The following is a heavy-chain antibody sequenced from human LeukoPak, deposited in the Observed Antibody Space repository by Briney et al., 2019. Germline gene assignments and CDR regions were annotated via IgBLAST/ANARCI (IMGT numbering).Heavy chain of an antibody. J-gene: IGHJ4*02. CDR3: AKVNFDWLLSNFDY. CDR1: GFTFSSYA. CDR2: ISGSGGST. Sequence: PGGSLRLSCAASGFTFSSYAMSSVRQAPGKGLEWVSAISGSGGSTYYADSVKGRFTISRDNSKNTLYLQMNSLRAEDTAVYYCAKVNFDWLLSNFDYWGQGTLVTVSS. V-gene: IGHV3-23*01. D-gene: IGHD3-9*01.